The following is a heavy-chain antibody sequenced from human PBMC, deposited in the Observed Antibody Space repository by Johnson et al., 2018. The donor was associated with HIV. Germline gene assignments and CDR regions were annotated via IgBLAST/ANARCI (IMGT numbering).Heavy chain of an antibody. CDR3: AKGDPVEGDVDDACDI. J-gene: IGHJ3*02. CDR1: GFTFSSYG. Sequence: QVQLVESGGGVVQPGGSLRLSCAASGFTFSSYGMHWVRQAPGKGLEWVAFIRYDGSNKYYTDSVKGRFTISRDNSKNTLYLQMNSLRAEDTAVYYCAKGDPVEGDVDDACDIWGQGTMVTVSS. V-gene: IGHV3-30*02. CDR2: IRYDGSNK. D-gene: IGHD2-21*01.